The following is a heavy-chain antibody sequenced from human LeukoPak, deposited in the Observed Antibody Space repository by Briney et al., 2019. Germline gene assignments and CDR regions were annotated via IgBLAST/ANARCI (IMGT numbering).Heavy chain of an antibody. Sequence: GASVKVSCKASGYTFISYDINWVRQATGQGLEWMGWMNPNSGNTGYAQKFQGRVTITRNTSISTAYMELSSLRSEDTAVYFCARGLPYSSGWSQFGYWGQGTLVTVSS. V-gene: IGHV1-8*03. CDR1: GYTFISYD. D-gene: IGHD6-19*01. CDR2: MNPNSGNT. J-gene: IGHJ4*02. CDR3: ARGLPYSSGWSQFGY.